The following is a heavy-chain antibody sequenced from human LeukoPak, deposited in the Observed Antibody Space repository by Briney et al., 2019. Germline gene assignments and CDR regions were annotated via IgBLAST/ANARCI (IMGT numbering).Heavy chain of an antibody. CDR3: ARDRLGGGDYYIDY. V-gene: IGHV1-69*05. CDR2: IIPIFGTA. J-gene: IGHJ4*02. Sequence: SVKVSCKASGGTFSSYAISWVRQAPGQGLEWMGRIIPIFGTANYAQKFQGRVTITTDESTSTAYMELRSLRSEDTAVYYCARDRLGGGDYYIDYWGQGTLVTVSS. CDR1: GGTFSSYA. D-gene: IGHD2-21*01.